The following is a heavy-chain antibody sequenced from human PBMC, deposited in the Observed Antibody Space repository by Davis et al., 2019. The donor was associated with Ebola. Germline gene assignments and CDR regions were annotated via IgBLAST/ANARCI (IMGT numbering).Heavy chain of an antibody. J-gene: IGHJ6*02. Sequence: GESLKISCAASGFSVSNNYMSWVRQAPGKGLEWVSVIYSGGNTYYADSVKGRFTISRDNSKNTLYLQMNSLRAEDTAVYYCAKVVPGIVGALYYYGMDVWGQGTTVTVSS. CDR2: IYSGGNT. V-gene: IGHV3-53*01. CDR1: GFSVSNNY. CDR3: AKVVPGIVGALYYYGMDV. D-gene: IGHD2-15*01.